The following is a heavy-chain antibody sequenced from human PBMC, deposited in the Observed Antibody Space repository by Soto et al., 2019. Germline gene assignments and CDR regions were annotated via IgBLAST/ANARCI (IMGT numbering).Heavy chain of an antibody. CDR1: GYTFTGYY. CDR3: ARDLDRSSGWERHNSPYYYYYGMDV. Sequence: GASVKVSCKASGYTFTGYYMHWVRQAPGQGLEWMGWINPNSGGTNYAQKFQGWVTMTRDTSISTAYMELSRLRSDDTAVYYCARDLDRSSGWERHNSPYYYYYGMDVWGQGTTVTVSS. J-gene: IGHJ6*02. D-gene: IGHD6-19*01. V-gene: IGHV1-2*04. CDR2: INPNSGGT.